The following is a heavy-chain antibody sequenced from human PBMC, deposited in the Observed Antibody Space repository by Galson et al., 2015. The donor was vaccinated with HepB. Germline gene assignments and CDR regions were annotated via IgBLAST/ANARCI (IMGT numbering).Heavy chain of an antibody. Sequence: SVKVSCKASGYKFTDNGISWVRQAPGQGLEWLGWISANSGNTNFAQRLQGRVTMTRDTSTSTAYMELRRLRSDDTAVYYCARDKGTVAGYIGLWGQGTLVTVSS. CDR1: GYKFTDNG. CDR2: ISANSGNT. CDR3: ARDKGTVAGYIGL. V-gene: IGHV1-18*04. D-gene: IGHD6-19*01. J-gene: IGHJ5*02.